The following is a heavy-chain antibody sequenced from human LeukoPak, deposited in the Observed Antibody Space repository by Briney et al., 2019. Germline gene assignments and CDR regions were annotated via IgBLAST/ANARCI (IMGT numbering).Heavy chain of an antibody. J-gene: IGHJ4*02. V-gene: IGHV3-33*01. CDR1: GFTFSSYG. CDR3: AREKGYSYGETFDY. CDR2: IWYDGSNK. D-gene: IGHD5-18*01. Sequence: GGSLRLSCAASGFTFSSYGMHWVRQAPGKGLEWVAVIWYDGSNKYYADSVKGRFTISRDNSKNTLYLQMNSLRAEDTDVYYCAREKGYSYGETFDYWGQGTLVTVSS.